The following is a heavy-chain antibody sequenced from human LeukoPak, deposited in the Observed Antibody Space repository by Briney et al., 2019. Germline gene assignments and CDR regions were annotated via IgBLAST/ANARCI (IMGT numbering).Heavy chain of an antibody. D-gene: IGHD3-22*01. CDR2: ISAYNGNT. CDR1: GYTFTSYG. J-gene: IGHJ4*02. Sequence: GASVKVSCKASGYTFTSYGISWVRQAPGQGLEWMGWISAYNGNTNYAQKLQGRVTMTTDTSTSTAYMELRSLRSDDTAVYYRARDGSYYYDSSADGGTGDYWGQGTLVTVSS. V-gene: IGHV1-18*01. CDR3: ARDGSYYYDSSADGGTGDY.